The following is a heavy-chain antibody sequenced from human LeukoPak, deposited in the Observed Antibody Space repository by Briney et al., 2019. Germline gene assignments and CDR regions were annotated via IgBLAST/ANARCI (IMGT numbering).Heavy chain of an antibody. CDR1: GGSINTPNYY. V-gene: IGHV4-39*01. Sequence: SETLSLTCTVSGGSINTPNYYWGWIRQTPGKGLEWIGSIYYSGTTYYNPSLKSRVTISVDTSKNQFSLKLSSVTAADTAVYYCARQRRDTYYDILTGYKGAYYFDYWGQGTLVTVSS. CDR2: IYYSGTT. J-gene: IGHJ4*02. CDR3: ARQRRDTYYDILTGYKGAYYFDY. D-gene: IGHD3-9*01.